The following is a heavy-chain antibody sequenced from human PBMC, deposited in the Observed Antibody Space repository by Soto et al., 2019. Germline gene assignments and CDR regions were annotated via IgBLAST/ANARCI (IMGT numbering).Heavy chain of an antibody. CDR1: GFTFSNFA. D-gene: IGHD3-16*01. CDR3: GKDLGWH. V-gene: IGHV3-64D*08. CDR2: ISNNARRT. Sequence: GGSLRLSCSASGFTFSNFAMHWVRQAPGKGLEYVSAISNNARRTYYADSVKGRFTISRDNSKNTLYLQMSSLRTEDTAVYYCGKDLGWHWGQGTQVTVSS. J-gene: IGHJ4*02.